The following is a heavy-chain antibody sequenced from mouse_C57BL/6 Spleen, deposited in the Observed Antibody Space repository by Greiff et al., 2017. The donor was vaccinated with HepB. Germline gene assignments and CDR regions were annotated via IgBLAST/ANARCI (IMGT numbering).Heavy chain of an antibody. Sequence: QVQLKQSGAELVKPGASVKISCKASGYAFSSYWMNWVKQRPGKGLEWIGQIYPGDGDTNYNGKFKGKATLTADKSSSTAYMQLSSLTSEGSAVYFCARITTVGFDYWGQGTTLTVSS. V-gene: IGHV1-80*01. CDR3: ARITTVGFDY. J-gene: IGHJ2*01. D-gene: IGHD1-1*01. CDR1: GYAFSSYW. CDR2: IYPGDGDT.